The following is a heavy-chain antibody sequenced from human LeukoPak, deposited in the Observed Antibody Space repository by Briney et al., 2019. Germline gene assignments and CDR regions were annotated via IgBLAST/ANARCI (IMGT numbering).Heavy chain of an antibody. CDR2: IWYDGSNK. CDR3: AKWGLDYYGSGSHFYYYYYMDV. D-gene: IGHD3-10*01. Sequence: GRSLRLSCAASGFTFSSYGMHWVRQAPGKGLEWVAVIWYDGSNKYYADSVKGRFTISRDNSKNTLYLQMNSLRAEDTAAYYCAKWGLDYYGSGSHFYYYYYMDVWGKGTTVTVSS. CDR1: GFTFSSYG. J-gene: IGHJ6*03. V-gene: IGHV3-33*06.